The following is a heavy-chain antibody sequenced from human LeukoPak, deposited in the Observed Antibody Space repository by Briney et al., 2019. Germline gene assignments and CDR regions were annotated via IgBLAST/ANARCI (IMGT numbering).Heavy chain of an antibody. CDR3: ARGTYYYDSSGFDY. CDR1: GFTSSSYS. CDR2: ISSSSSTI. D-gene: IGHD3-22*01. V-gene: IGHV3-48*01. Sequence: GGSLRLSCAASGFTSSSYSMNWVRQAPGKGLEWVSYISSSSSTIYYADSVKGRFTISRDNAKNSLYLQMNSLRAEDTAVYYCARGTYYYDSSGFDYWGQGTLVTVSS. J-gene: IGHJ4*02.